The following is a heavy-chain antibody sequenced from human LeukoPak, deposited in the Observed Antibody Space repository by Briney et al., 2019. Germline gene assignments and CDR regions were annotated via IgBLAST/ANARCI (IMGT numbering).Heavy chain of an antibody. CDR3: ARDNSGFDY. V-gene: IGHV3-7*01. Sequence: PGGSLRLSCAASGFTFSNYWMTWVRQAPGKGLEWVANIKPDGSEKYYVDSVKGRFIISRDNAKNSLYLQMNSLRAEDTAVYYCARDNSGFDYWGQGALVTVSS. CDR1: GFTFSNYW. CDR2: IKPDGSEK. J-gene: IGHJ4*02. D-gene: IGHD6-19*01.